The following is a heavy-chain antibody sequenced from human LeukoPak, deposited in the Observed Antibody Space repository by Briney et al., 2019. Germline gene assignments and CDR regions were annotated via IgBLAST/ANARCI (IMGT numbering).Heavy chain of an antibody. D-gene: IGHD4-17*01. Sequence: PGRSLRLSCAASGFTFSSYGMHWVRQAPGKGLDWVAVIWYDGSNKYYADSVKGRFTISRDNSKNTLYLQMNSLRAEDTAVYYCARDGDYGDYRAYYFDYWGQGTLVTVSS. J-gene: IGHJ4*02. V-gene: IGHV3-33*01. CDR2: IWYDGSNK. CDR1: GFTFSSYG. CDR3: ARDGDYGDYRAYYFDY.